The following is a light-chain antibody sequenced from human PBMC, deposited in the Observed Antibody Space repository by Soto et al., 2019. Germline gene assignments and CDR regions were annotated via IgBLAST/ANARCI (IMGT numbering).Light chain of an antibody. J-gene: IGKJ1*01. CDR3: QQYFNTPWT. Sequence: DIIMTQSPESLAVSLGERATINCKSSQSLLYRSKNKDYLAWYQQKRGQPPRLLIYWASTRESGVSDRFSGSGYGTDFTLTVTSMQAEDVAVYYCQQYFNTPWTFGQGTKVEIK. CDR2: WAS. V-gene: IGKV4-1*01. CDR1: QSLLYRSKNKDY.